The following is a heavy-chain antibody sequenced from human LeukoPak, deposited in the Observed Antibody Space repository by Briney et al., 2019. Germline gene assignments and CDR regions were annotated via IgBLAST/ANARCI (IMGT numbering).Heavy chain of an antibody. CDR3: AGAGYSYGIISYFDS. CDR1: GGSFSGYY. Sequence: SETLSLTCAVYGGSFSGYYWSWIRQPPGKGLGWIGEINHSGSTNYNPSLKSRVTISVDTSKNQFSLELSSVTAADTAVYYCAGAGYSYGIISYFDSWGQGTLVTVSS. V-gene: IGHV4-34*01. CDR2: INHSGST. D-gene: IGHD5-18*01. J-gene: IGHJ4*02.